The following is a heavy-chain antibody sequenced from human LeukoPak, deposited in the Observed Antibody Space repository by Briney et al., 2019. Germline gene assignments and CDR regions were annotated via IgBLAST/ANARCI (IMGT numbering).Heavy chain of an antibody. D-gene: IGHD6-13*01. CDR3: TTDPPLNIAAARGWNWFDP. CDR2: MNPNSGNT. J-gene: IGHJ5*02. Sequence: ASVKVSCKASGYTFTSYDINWVRQATGQGLEWMGWMNPNSGNTGYAQKFQGRVTMTRNTSISTAYMELSSLRSEDTAVYYCTTDPPLNIAAARGWNWFDPWGQGTLVTVSS. V-gene: IGHV1-8*01. CDR1: GYTFTSYD.